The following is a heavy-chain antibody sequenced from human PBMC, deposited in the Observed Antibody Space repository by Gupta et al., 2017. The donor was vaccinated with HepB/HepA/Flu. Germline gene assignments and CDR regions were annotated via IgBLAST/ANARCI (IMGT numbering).Heavy chain of an antibody. V-gene: IGHV3-23*01. Sequence: DVQLLQSGGGLAQLGGSLRPSCAASGFPFTNYGMSWVRQAPGKGLERVSGITGSGGATYYADSVKGRFTISRDNSKNTLYLQMSSLRAEDTATYYCAKLSSGWSFDYWGQGTLVTVSS. D-gene: IGHD6-19*01. J-gene: IGHJ4*02. CDR2: ITGSGGAT. CDR1: GFPFTNYG. CDR3: AKLSSGWSFDY.